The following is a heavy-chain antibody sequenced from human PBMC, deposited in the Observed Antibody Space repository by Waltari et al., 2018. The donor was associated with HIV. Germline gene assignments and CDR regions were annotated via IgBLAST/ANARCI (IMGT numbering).Heavy chain of an antibody. Sequence: QAQLQESGPGLVKPSETLSLTCSVSGGSITGYYWSWIRQPPGKGLEWIGYIYHSGNTNYNPSLKSRVTISVDTSKNQFSLNLSSVTAADTAVYFCARCPYQYSPYYFDYWGQGALVTVSS. V-gene: IGHV4-59*01. CDR2: IYHSGNT. J-gene: IGHJ4*02. D-gene: IGHD1-26*01. CDR3: ARCPYQYSPYYFDY. CDR1: GGSITGYY.